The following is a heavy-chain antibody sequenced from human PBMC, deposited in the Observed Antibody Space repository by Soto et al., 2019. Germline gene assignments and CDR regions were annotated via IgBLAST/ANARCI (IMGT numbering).Heavy chain of an antibody. Sequence: PGGSLRLSCATSGFAFNLYSMNWVRQAPGKGLEWISYIGNNTNSVYYADSVKGRFTISRDNSKNTLYLQMNSLRAEDTAVYYCAKDGAYDFWSGYYLDYWGQGTLVTVSS. CDR1: GFAFNLYS. CDR3: AKDGAYDFWSGYYLDY. D-gene: IGHD3-3*01. V-gene: IGHV3-48*01. J-gene: IGHJ4*02. CDR2: IGNNTNSV.